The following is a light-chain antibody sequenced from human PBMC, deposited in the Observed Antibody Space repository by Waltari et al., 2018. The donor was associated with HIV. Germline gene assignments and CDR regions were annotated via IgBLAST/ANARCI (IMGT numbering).Light chain of an antibody. CDR2: DVT. CDR3: ASHAGSKDV. Sequence: QSALTQPPSASGSPGQSVTISSTGTSSDVGAYNYVPWFQQHPGKAPKLMIYDVTKRPSGVPDRFSGSKSGNTASLTVSGLQAEDEADYYCASHAGSKDVFGGGTRLTVL. V-gene: IGLV2-8*01. CDR1: SSDVGAYNY. J-gene: IGLJ2*01.